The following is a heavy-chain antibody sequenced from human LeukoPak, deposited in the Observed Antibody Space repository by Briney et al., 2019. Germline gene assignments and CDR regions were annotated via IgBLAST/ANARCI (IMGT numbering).Heavy chain of an antibody. CDR1: GFTFSSYA. CDR2: ISYDGSNK. Sequence: PGGSLRLSCAASGFTFSSYAMSWVRQAPGKGLEWVAVISYDGSNKYYADSVKGRFTISRDNSKNTLYLQMNSLRAEDTAVYYCARDGSSGYYYYYGMDVWGQGTTVTVSS. V-gene: IGHV3-30-3*01. D-gene: IGHD3-22*01. CDR3: ARDGSSGYYYYYGMDV. J-gene: IGHJ6*02.